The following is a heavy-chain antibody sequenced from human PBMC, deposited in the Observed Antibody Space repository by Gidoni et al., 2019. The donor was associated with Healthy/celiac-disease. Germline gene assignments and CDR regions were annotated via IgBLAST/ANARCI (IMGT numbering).Heavy chain of an antibody. CDR3: ARAYYYGSGSWGTDAFDI. CDR2: IYTSGST. V-gene: IGHV4-61*02. Sequence: QVQLQESGPGLVKPSQTLSLTCTVSGGSISSGSYYWSWIRQPAGKGLEWIGRIYTSGSTNYNPSLKSRVTISVDTSKNQFSLKLSSVTAADTAVYYCARAYYYGSGSWGTDAFDIWGQGTMVTVSS. J-gene: IGHJ3*02. D-gene: IGHD3-10*01. CDR1: GGSISSGSYY.